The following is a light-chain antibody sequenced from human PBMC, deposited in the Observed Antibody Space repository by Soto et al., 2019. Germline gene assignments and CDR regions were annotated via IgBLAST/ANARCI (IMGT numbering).Light chain of an antibody. Sequence: QSVLTQPPSASGSPGQSVTISCTGTSSDVGNYDYVSWYQHHPGKAPKLMIYDVSNRPSGVSNRFSGSKSGNTASLIISGLQAEDEADYYCSSYTSSSTLSTYVFGTGTKVTVL. CDR1: SSDVGNYDY. V-gene: IGLV2-14*03. J-gene: IGLJ1*01. CDR2: DVS. CDR3: SSYTSSSTLSTYV.